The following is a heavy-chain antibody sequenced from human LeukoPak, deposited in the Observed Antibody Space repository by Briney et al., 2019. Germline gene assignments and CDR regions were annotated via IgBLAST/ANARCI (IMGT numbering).Heavy chain of an antibody. CDR1: GGSFSGYY. D-gene: IGHD3-9*01. J-gene: IGHJ3*02. Sequence: SETLSPTCAVYGGSFSGYYWSWIRQPPGKGLEWIGEINHSGSTNYNPSLKSRVTISVDTSKNQFSLKLSSVTAADTAVYYCARSGHYDILTGYPLWAFDIWGQGTMVTVSS. CDR2: INHSGST. CDR3: ARSGHYDILTGYPLWAFDI. V-gene: IGHV4-34*01.